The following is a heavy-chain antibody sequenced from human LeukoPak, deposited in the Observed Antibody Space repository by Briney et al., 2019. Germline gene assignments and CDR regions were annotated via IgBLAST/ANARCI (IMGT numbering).Heavy chain of an antibody. CDR3: ASWGDSSGKVWDY. Sequence: GESLKISCKGSGYSFTSYWISWVRQMPGKGLGWMGRIDPSDSYTNYSPSFQGHVTISADKSISTAYLQWSSLKASDTAMYYCASWGDSSGKVWDYWGQGTLVTVSS. CDR1: GYSFTSYW. V-gene: IGHV5-10-1*01. D-gene: IGHD6-19*01. CDR2: IDPSDSYT. J-gene: IGHJ4*02.